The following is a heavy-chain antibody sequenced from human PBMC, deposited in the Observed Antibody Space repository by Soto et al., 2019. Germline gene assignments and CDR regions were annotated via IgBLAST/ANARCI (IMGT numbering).Heavy chain of an antibody. J-gene: IGHJ4*02. CDR2: ISASGRAT. Sequence: EVQLLESGGGLVQPGGSLRLSCAVSGFRFSDFAISWVRQAPGKSLEWVSTISASGRATYYADSVKGRFTISRDNSQNMLFLHMDNLRGEDSALYYCSKDLSPGDLVYWGQGTLVTVSS. V-gene: IGHV3-23*01. D-gene: IGHD1-1*01. CDR1: GFRFSDFA. CDR3: SKDLSPGDLVY.